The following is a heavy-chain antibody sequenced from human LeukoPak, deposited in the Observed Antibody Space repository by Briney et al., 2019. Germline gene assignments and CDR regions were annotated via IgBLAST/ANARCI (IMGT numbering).Heavy chain of an antibody. CDR3: ARDRRPYYDFWSGLDY. Sequence: GGSLRLSCAASGFTFSSYGMHWVRQAPGTGLEWVGVIWYDGSNKYYADSVKGRFTISRDNSKNTLYLQMNSLRAEDTAVYYCARDRRPYYDFWSGLDYWGQGTLVTVSS. V-gene: IGHV3-33*01. J-gene: IGHJ4*02. D-gene: IGHD3-3*01. CDR1: GFTFSSYG. CDR2: IWYDGSNK.